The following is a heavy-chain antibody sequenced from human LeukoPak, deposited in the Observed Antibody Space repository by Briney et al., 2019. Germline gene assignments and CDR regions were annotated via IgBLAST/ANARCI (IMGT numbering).Heavy chain of an antibody. CDR3: ARLDYGDYPHYYYYYMDV. Sequence: SETLSLTCTVSGGSISSHYWSWIRQPPGKGLEWIGYIYTSGSTNYNPSLKSRVTISVDTSKNQFSLKLSSVTAADTAVYYCARLDYGDYPHYYYYYMDVWGKGTTVTVSS. D-gene: IGHD4-17*01. J-gene: IGHJ6*03. CDR2: IYTSGST. V-gene: IGHV4-4*09. CDR1: GGSISSHY.